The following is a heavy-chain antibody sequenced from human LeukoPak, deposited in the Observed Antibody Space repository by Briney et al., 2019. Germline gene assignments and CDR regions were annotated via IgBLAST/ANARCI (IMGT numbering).Heavy chain of an antibody. D-gene: IGHD3-10*01. CDR1: GFTFSSYS. Sequence: GGSLRLSCAASGFTFSSYSMNWVRQAPGKGLEWVSYISSSSSTIYYADSVKGRFTISRDNAKNSLYLQMNSLRAEDTAVYYCAREDMVRGAESFDYWGQGTLVTVSS. V-gene: IGHV3-48*04. CDR2: ISSSSSTI. CDR3: AREDMVRGAESFDY. J-gene: IGHJ4*02.